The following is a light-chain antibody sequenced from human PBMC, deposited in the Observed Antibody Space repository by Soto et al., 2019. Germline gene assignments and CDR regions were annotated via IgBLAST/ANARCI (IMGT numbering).Light chain of an antibody. V-gene: IGKV1-17*03. J-gene: IGKJ2*01. Sequence: IQMTQSPSAMSASVGDRVTITCRASQGISTSLAWYQQEPGKVPKRLLYDASTLQSRVPSRFSGSGSGTEFTLTISSLQPEDFATYYCLQYHTYPRTFGQGTKLDIK. CDR2: DAS. CDR1: QGISTS. CDR3: LQYHTYPRT.